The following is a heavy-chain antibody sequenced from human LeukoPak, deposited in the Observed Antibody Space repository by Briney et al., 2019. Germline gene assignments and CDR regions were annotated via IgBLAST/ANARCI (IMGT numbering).Heavy chain of an antibody. CDR3: AGMHTVGYYYYYMDV. V-gene: IGHV4-4*07. CDR2: IYTTGST. J-gene: IGHJ6*03. CDR1: GDSISNYY. D-gene: IGHD2-21*01. Sequence: SETPSLTCTVSGDSISNYYWSWIRQSAEKKLEYIGRIYTTGSTNSNPSLESRVTMSLDTSKNQFSLRLSSVTAADTAVYYCAGMHTVGYYYYYMDVWGKGTPVTVSS.